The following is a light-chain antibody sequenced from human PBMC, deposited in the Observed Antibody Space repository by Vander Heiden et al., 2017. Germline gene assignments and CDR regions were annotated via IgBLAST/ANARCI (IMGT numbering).Light chain of an antibody. V-gene: IGLV1-44*01. CDR2: SNN. CDR3: ASWDDSLEGVI. Sequence: QSVLTQPPSASGTPGQRGTISCSGSFSNIESNAVNWYQQFPGTAPKLLIYSNNERPSGVPNRFSGSKSGTSASLAISGLQSDDEADYYCASWDDSLEGVIFGGGTKLTVL. J-gene: IGLJ2*01. CDR1: FSNIESNA.